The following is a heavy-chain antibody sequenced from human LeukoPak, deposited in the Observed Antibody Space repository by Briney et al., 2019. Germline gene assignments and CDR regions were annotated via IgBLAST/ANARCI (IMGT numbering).Heavy chain of an antibody. V-gene: IGHV3-48*03. CDR1: GFTFSSYE. D-gene: IGHD6-13*01. Sequence: GGSLRLSCAAAGFTFSSYEMNWVRQAPGKGLERVSYISSSGSTIYYADSVKGRFTISRDNAKNSLYLQMNSLRAEDTAVYYCAVRYSGSWYLFDYWGQGTLVTVSS. CDR2: ISSSGSTI. CDR3: AVRYSGSWYLFDY. J-gene: IGHJ4*02.